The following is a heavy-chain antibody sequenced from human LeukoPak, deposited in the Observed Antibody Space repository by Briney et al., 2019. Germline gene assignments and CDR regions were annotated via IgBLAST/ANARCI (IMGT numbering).Heavy chain of an antibody. J-gene: IGHJ4*01. CDR3: AKGIYSSGWSYFDY. D-gene: IGHD6-19*01. CDR1: GGTFSSYA. Sequence: SVKVSFKASGGTFSSYAISWVRQAPGQGLEWMGRIIPILGIANYAQKFQGRVTITADKSTSTAYMELSSLRSEDTAVYYCAKGIYSSGWSYFDYWGHGTLVTVSS. CDR2: IIPILGIA. V-gene: IGHV1-69*04.